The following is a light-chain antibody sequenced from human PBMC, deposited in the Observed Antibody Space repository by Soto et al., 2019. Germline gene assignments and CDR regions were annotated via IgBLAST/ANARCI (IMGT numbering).Light chain of an antibody. CDR3: QQRSNWHPSLT. CDR2: DAS. J-gene: IGKJ4*01. Sequence: EIVLTQSPPTLSLSPGERATLSCRASQSVSSYLAWYQQKPGQAPRLLIYDASNRATGIPARFSGSGSGTDFTLTISSLEPEDFAVYYCQQRSNWHPSLTFGGGTTVDIK. V-gene: IGKV3-11*01. CDR1: QSVSSY.